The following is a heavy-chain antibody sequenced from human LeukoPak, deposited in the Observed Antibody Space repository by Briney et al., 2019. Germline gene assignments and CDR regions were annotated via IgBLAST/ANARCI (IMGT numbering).Heavy chain of an antibody. CDR1: GFIFSNFW. V-gene: IGHV3-7*04. D-gene: IGHD5-24*01. CDR3: TRVGYIDEGIDY. CDR2: IKQDGSEK. Sequence: GGSLRLSCAASGFIFSNFWMSWVRQAPGKGLEWVANIKQDGSEKYYVGSVKGRFTISRDNAKNSLYLQMNSLRAEDTAIYYCTRVGYIDEGIDYWGQGTLVTVSS. J-gene: IGHJ4*02.